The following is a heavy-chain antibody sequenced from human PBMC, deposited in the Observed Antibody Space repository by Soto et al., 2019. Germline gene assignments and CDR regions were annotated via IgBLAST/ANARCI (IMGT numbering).Heavy chain of an antibody. V-gene: IGHV4-59*01. D-gene: IGHD3-3*01. CDR1: GGSISSYY. CDR2: IYYSGST. CDR3: ARDRIFGVDYYGMDV. Sequence: PSETLSLTCTVSGGSISSYYWSWIRQPPGKGLEWIGYIYYSGSTNYNPPLKSRVTISVDTSKNQFSLKLSSVTAADKAVYYCARDRIFGVDYYGMDVWGQGTTVTVSS. J-gene: IGHJ6*02.